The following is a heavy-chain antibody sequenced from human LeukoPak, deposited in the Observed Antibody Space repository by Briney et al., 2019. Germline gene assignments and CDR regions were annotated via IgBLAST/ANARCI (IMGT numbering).Heavy chain of an antibody. CDR1: GFTFSSYA. Sequence: PGRSLRLSCAASGFTFSSYAMHWVRQAPGKGLEWVAVISYDGSNKYYADSVKGRFTISRDNSKNTLYLQMNSLRAEDTAVYYCAKLDVAVITWGWDYWGQGTLVTVSS. D-gene: IGHD3-22*01. CDR3: AKLDVAVITWGWDY. V-gene: IGHV3-30-3*02. CDR2: ISYDGSNK. J-gene: IGHJ4*02.